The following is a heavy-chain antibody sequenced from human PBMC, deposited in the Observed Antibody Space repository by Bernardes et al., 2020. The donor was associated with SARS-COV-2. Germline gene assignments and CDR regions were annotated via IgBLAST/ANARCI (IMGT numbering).Heavy chain of an antibody. J-gene: IGHJ4*02. D-gene: IGHD6-19*01. CDR2: ISASGST. CDR1: DDAISSGSFY. Sequence: SETLSLTCAVSDDAISSGSFYWSWIRQPPGKGLEWVGRISASGSTNYNPSLKSRVTMSVDTSKNQFSLKLTSVTAADTAVYYCARDGRISVPGTDYFDFWGQGILVTVSS. V-gene: IGHV4-61*02. CDR3: ARDGRISVPGTDYFDF.